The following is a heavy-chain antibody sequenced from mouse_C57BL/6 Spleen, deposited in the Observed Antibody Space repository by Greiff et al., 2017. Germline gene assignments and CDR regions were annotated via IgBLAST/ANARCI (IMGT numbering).Heavy chain of an antibody. V-gene: IGHV1-85*01. CDR2: IYPRDGST. CDR3: ARWGGTTVVAPYYYAMGY. J-gene: IGHJ4*01. D-gene: IGHD1-1*01. CDR1: GYTFTSYD. Sequence: VQLVEPGPELVKPGASVKLSCKASGYTFTSYDINWVKQRPGQGLEWIGWIYPRDGSTKYNEKFKGKATLTVDTSSSTAYMELHSLTSEDSAVYFGARWGGTTVVAPYYYAMGYWGNGTSVTVSS.